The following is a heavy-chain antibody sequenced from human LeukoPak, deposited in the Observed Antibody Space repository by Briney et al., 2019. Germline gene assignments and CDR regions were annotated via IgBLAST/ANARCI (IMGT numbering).Heavy chain of an antibody. Sequence: GGSLRLSCAASGFTFSSYWMSWVRQAPGKGLEWVANIKQDGSEKYYVDSVKGRFTISRDNAKNSLYLQMNSLRAEDTALYYCAKDPRYYDSSGYPVPYFDLWGRGTLVTVSS. CDR2: IKQDGSEK. V-gene: IGHV3-7*03. CDR3: AKDPRYYDSSGYPVPYFDL. D-gene: IGHD3-22*01. CDR1: GFTFSSYW. J-gene: IGHJ2*01.